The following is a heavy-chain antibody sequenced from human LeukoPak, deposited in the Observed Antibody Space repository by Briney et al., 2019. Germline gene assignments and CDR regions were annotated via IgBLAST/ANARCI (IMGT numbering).Heavy chain of an antibody. CDR2: INPNSGGT. J-gene: IGHJ6*02. CDR1: GYTFTGYY. CDR3: ARLRSTTAHPYYYYGMDV. V-gene: IGHV1-2*06. Sequence: VASVNVSCTASGYTFTGYYMHWVRQAPGQGLEWMGRINPNSGGTNYAQKFQGRVTMTRDTSISTAYMELSRLRSDDTAVYYCARLRSTTAHPYYYYGMDVWGQGTTVTVSS. D-gene: IGHD4-11*01.